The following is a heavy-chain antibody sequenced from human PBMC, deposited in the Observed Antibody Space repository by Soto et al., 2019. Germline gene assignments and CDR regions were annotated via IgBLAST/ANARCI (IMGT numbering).Heavy chain of an antibody. J-gene: IGHJ6*02. V-gene: IGHV3-30*04. CDR3: AREESGVDFYYGMDV. D-gene: IGHD3-10*01. CDR1: ESSFSTYT. CDR2: ITYDGRNS. Sequence: QVQLVESGGGVVQPGRSLRLSCAASESSFSTYTMNWVRQAPGKGLEWVSLITYDGRNSYYADSVKGRFTISRDNAKNTLYLKMNSLRAEDTAVYYCAREESGVDFYYGMDVWGQGTTVTVSS.